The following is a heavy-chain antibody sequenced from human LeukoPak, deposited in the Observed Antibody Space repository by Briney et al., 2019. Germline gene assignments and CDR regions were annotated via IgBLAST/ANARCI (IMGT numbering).Heavy chain of an antibody. CDR1: GYSFTSYW. Sequence: GESLKICCKGSGYSFTSYWIGWVRQMPGKGLEWMGIIYPGDSDTRYSPSFQGQVTISADKSISTAYLQWSSLKASDTAMYYCARQGWDCSSTSSFGLDPWGQGTLVTVSS. V-gene: IGHV5-51*01. J-gene: IGHJ5*02. D-gene: IGHD2-2*01. CDR2: IYPGDSDT. CDR3: ARQGWDCSSTSSFGLDP.